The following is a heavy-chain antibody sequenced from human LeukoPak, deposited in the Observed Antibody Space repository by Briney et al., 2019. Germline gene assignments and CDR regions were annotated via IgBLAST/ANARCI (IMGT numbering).Heavy chain of an antibody. Sequence: QPGGSLRLSCEAPGFPSNSFALHRVRQSPGKGLEWVALISSDGATKHYADSVKGRFTVSRDNSANMVFLHMATVTTDDTGIYFCARADPLVVIALDLEIFDLWGQGTMVIVSS. CDR3: ARADPLVVIALDLEIFDL. CDR2: ISSDGATK. V-gene: IGHV3-30-3*01. J-gene: IGHJ3*01. CDR1: GFPSNSFA. D-gene: IGHD2-21*01.